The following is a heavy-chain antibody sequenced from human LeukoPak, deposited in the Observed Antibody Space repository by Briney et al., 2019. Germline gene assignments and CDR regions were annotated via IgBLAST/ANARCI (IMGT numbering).Heavy chain of an antibody. Sequence: ASVKVSCKASGYTFTSYDINWVRQATGQGLEWMGRINPNSGGTNYAQKFQGRVTMTRDTSISTAYMELSRLRSDDTAVYYCARDIFGGDYYYDSSGSPAGWFDPWGQGTLVTVSS. V-gene: IGHV1-2*06. D-gene: IGHD3-22*01. CDR3: ARDIFGGDYYYDSSGSPAGWFDP. CDR1: GYTFTSYD. J-gene: IGHJ5*02. CDR2: INPNSGGT.